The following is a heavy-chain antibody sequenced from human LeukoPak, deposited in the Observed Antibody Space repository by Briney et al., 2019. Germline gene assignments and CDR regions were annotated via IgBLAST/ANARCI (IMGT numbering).Heavy chain of an antibody. CDR2: IIPILGIA. J-gene: IGHJ4*02. D-gene: IGHD6-13*01. Sequence: GASVKVSCKASGGTFSSYAISWVRQAPGQGLEWMGRIIPILGIANYAQKFQGRVTITADKSTSTAYMELSSLRSEDTAVYYCARAWGIAANVDYWGQGTLVTVSS. CDR3: ARAWGIAANVDY. V-gene: IGHV1-69*04. CDR1: GGTFSSYA.